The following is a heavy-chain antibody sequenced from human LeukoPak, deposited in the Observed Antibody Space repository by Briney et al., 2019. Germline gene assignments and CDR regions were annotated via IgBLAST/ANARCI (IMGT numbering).Heavy chain of an antibody. V-gene: IGHV3-21*01. CDR1: GFTFDDYG. CDR2: ISSSSSYI. Sequence: GGSLRLSCAASGFTFDDYGMSWVRQAPGKGLEWVSSISSSSSYIYYADSVKGQFTISRDNAKNSLYLQMNSLRAEDTAVYYCARIRDYYDSSGIEDYWGQRTLVTVSS. D-gene: IGHD3-22*01. J-gene: IGHJ4*02. CDR3: ARIRDYYDSSGIEDY.